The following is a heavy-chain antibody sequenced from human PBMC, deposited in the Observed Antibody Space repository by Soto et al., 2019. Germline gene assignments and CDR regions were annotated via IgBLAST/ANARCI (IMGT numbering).Heavy chain of an antibody. V-gene: IGHV3-23*01. D-gene: IGHD6-13*01. CDR2: IGGSGGST. Sequence: GWSLRLSCAASGFTFSIYAVTWVRQAPGKGLEWVSTIGGSGGSTYYADSVKGRFTISRDNSKNTLYLQMNSLRAEDTAVYYCAKDQGSSWYEIDYWGQGT. CDR1: GFTFSIYA. CDR3: AKDQGSSWYEIDY. J-gene: IGHJ4*02.